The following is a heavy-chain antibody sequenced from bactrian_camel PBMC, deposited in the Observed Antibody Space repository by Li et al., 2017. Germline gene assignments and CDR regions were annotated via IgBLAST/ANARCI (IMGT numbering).Heavy chain of an antibody. J-gene: IGHJ6*01. D-gene: IGHD6*01. CDR1: ETRYC. V-gene: IGHV3S53*01. CDR2: MDSLGRT. CDR3: AGEQYGGCRASAAFGD. Sequence: HVQLVESGGGSVQPGQSLRLTCTYSETRYCMGWFRQPPGKDREGVAVMDSLGRTKYADSVNGRFTISKGNRKTILYLEMHNLKPEDTGVCYCAGEQYGGCRASAAFGDWGQGTQVTVS.